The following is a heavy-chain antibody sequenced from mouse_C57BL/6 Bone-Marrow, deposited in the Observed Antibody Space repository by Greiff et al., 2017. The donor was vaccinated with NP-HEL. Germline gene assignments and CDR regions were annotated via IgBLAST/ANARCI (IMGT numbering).Heavy chain of an antibody. V-gene: IGHV1-55*01. CDR1: GYTFTSYW. CDR2: IYPGSGST. D-gene: IGHD3-1*01. Sequence: QVQLKQPGAELVKPGASVKMSCKASGYTFTSYWITWVKQRPGQGLEWIGDIYPGSGSTNYNEKFQSKATLTVDTSSSTAYMQLSSLTSEDSAVYYCARSGLRLPWYFDVWGTGTTVTVSS. CDR3: ARSGLRLPWYFDV. J-gene: IGHJ1*03.